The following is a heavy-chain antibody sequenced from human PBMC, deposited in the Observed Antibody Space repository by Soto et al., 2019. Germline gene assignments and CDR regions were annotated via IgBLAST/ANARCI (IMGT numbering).Heavy chain of an antibody. CDR3: ARPYSSSWPPYYFYGMEV. J-gene: IGHJ6*02. CDR2: ITPIFGTT. Sequence: QVQLVQSGAEVKKPGSSVKVSCKASGGTFSNYAISWVRQAPGQGLEWMGGITPIFGTTDYAQRFQGRVTITADESTSTAYRELSSLRSEDTAVYYCARPYSSSWPPYYFYGMEVWGQGTTVTVSS. V-gene: IGHV1-69*01. CDR1: GGTFSNYA. D-gene: IGHD6-13*01.